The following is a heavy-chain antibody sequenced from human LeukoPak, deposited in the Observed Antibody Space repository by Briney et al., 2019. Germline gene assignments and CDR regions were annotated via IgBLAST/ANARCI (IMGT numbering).Heavy chain of an antibody. CDR1: GFTFNTYT. V-gene: IGHV3-23*01. CDR2: ISGSSGII. CDR3: IGTRYSDY. J-gene: IGHJ4*02. Sequence: PGGSLRLSCAASGFTFNTYTMNWVRQAPGKGLEWVSYISGSSGIIDYADSVKGRFTISRDNSKNTLYLQMNSLRAEDTAAYYCIGTRYSDYWGQGTLVTVSS.